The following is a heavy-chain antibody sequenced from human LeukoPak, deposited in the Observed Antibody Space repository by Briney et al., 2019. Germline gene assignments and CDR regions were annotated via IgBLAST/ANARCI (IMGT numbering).Heavy chain of an antibody. Sequence: PSETLSLTCAVYGGSFSGYYWSWIRQPPGKGLEWIGEINHRGSTNYNPSLKSRVTISVDTSKNQFSLKLSSVTAADTAVYYCARRGDYYGSGSYYRHQLSFDYWGQGTLVTVSS. CDR3: ARRGDYYGSGSYYRHQLSFDY. V-gene: IGHV4-34*01. CDR1: GGSFSGYY. CDR2: INHRGST. J-gene: IGHJ4*02. D-gene: IGHD3-10*01.